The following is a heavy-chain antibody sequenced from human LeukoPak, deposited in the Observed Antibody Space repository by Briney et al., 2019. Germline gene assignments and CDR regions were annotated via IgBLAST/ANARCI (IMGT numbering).Heavy chain of an antibody. V-gene: IGHV4-59*01. Sequence: SETLSLTCTVSGGSISSYYWSWIRQPPGKGLEWIGCIHYSGSTNYNLSLKSRVTISVDTSKNQFSLKLSSVTAADTAVYYCARVRDRSSYFYDLDYWGQGTLVTVSS. CDR2: IHYSGST. D-gene: IGHD3-22*01. CDR1: GGSISSYY. J-gene: IGHJ4*02. CDR3: ARVRDRSSYFYDLDY.